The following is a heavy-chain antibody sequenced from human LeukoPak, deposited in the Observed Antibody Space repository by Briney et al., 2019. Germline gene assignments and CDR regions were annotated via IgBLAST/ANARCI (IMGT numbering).Heavy chain of an antibody. Sequence: SETLSLTCAVYGGSFSGYYWSWIRQPPGKGLEWIGEINHSGSTNYNPSLKSRVTISVDTSKNQFSLKLSSVTAADTAVYYCASSLGGCSSTSCHPGYYYYYMDVWGKGTTVTISS. CDR3: ASSLGGCSSTSCHPGYYYYYMDV. CDR2: INHSGST. CDR1: GGSFSGYY. D-gene: IGHD2-2*01. V-gene: IGHV4-34*01. J-gene: IGHJ6*03.